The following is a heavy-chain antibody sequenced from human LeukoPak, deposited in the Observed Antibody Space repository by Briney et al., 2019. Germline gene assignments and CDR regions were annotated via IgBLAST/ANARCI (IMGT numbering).Heavy chain of an antibody. CDR2: INQDGNAK. CDR3: VGAPLDY. CDR1: GFASSNYW. V-gene: IGHV3-7*03. Sequence: GGSLRLSCAISGFASSNYWMSWVRQAPGKGLEWVGKINQDGNAKYYVDSVKGRFTISRDNAKNSLYLQMDSLRAEDTAVYYCVGAPLDYWGQGTLVTVSS. J-gene: IGHJ4*02.